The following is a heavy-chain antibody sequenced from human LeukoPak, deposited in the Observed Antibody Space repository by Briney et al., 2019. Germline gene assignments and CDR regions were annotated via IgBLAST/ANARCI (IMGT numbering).Heavy chain of an antibody. D-gene: IGHD2-2*01. CDR3: ARMPDIVVVPAEPAPEGRYYYYYMDV. CDR2: INHSGST. J-gene: IGHJ6*03. V-gene: IGHV4-34*01. Sequence: SETLSLTCAVYGGSSSGYYWSWIRQPPGKGLEWIGEINHSGSTNYNPSLKRRVTISVDTSKNQFSLKLSSVTAADTAVYYCARMPDIVVVPAEPAPEGRYYYYYMDVWGKGTTVTVSS. CDR1: GGSSSGYY.